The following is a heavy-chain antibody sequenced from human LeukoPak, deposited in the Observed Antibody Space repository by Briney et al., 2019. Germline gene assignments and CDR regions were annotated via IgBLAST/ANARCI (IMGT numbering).Heavy chain of an antibody. J-gene: IGHJ4*02. CDR2: IHRTGNT. Sequence: KSSETLSLTCTVSGGSISSGNWWSWVRQPPGKRLEWFGEIHRTGNTNYNPSLKSRATISIDKSKNQFSLNLSSVTAADTAVYYCARNGHYSLDYWGQGILVTVSS. CDR1: GGSISSGNW. CDR3: ARNGHYSLDY. V-gene: IGHV4-4*02. D-gene: IGHD3-10*01.